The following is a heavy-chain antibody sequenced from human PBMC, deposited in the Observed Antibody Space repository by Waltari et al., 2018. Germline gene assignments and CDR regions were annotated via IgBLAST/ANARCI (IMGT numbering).Heavy chain of an antibody. D-gene: IGHD2-15*01. J-gene: IGHJ4*02. Sequence: QVQLVQSGTEVQKPGASVKVSCKASGYTFTSYDIHWVRQATGQGLEGMGWMNPNSGNTGYAQKFQGRVTITRDTSINTAYMELSSLRSEDTAVYYCARGDCSGGSCTHDYWGQGTLVTVSS. CDR2: MNPNSGNT. V-gene: IGHV1-8*01. CDR1: GYTFTSYD. CDR3: ARGDCSGGSCTHDY.